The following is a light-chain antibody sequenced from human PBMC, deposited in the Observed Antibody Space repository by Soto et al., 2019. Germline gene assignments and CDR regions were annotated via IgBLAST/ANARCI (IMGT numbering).Light chain of an antibody. J-gene: IGLJ3*02. CDR3: CSYAGSYTWV. CDR2: DVN. CDR1: NSDVGGYNY. Sequence: QSVLTQPRSVSGSPGQSVTISCTGTNSDVGGYNYVSWYQQHPGKAPKVVIFDVNERPSGVPDRFSGSKSGDTASLTISGLQAEDEADYYCCSYAGSYTWVFGGGTKLTVL. V-gene: IGLV2-11*01.